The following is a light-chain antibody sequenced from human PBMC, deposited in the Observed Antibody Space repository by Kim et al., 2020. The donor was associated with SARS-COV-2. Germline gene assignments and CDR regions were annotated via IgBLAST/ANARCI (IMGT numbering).Light chain of an antibody. CDR1: QNVSSSS. CDR2: YAA. CDR3: QQYGSTPLT. V-gene: IGKV3-20*01. Sequence: PGERAYRVCRARQNVSSSSLAGYQQKPGQPPMLLMYYAASRATGIPDRFSGSGSGTEFTLIISRLEPEEFAEYYCQQYGSTPLTFGGGTKVDIK. J-gene: IGKJ4*01.